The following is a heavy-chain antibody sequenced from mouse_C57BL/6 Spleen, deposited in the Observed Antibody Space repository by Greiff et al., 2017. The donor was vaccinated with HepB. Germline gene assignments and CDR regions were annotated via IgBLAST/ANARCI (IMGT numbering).Heavy chain of an antibody. J-gene: IGHJ4*01. Sequence: VQLQQSGAELVRPGSSVKLSCKASGYTFTSYWMHWVKQRPIQGLEWIGNIDPSDSETHYNQKFKDKATLTVDKSSSTAYMQLSSLTSEDSAVYYCARSLDSYAMDYWGQRTSVTVSS. CDR3: ARSLDSYAMDY. V-gene: IGHV1-52*01. CDR2: IDPSDSET. CDR1: GYTFTSYW.